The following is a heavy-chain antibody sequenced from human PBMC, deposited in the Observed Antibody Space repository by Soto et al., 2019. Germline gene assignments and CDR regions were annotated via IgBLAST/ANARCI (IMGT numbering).Heavy chain of an antibody. CDR3: ASTYSSGGFDY. CDR2: ISYDGSNK. CDR1: GFTFSSHA. J-gene: IGHJ4*02. D-gene: IGHD6-19*01. Sequence: SLRLSCAASGFTFSSHAMHWVRQAPGKGLEWVAVISYDGSNKYYADSVKGRFTISRDNSKNTLYLQMNSLRAEDTAVYYCASTYSSGGFDYWGQGTLVTVSS. V-gene: IGHV3-30-3*01.